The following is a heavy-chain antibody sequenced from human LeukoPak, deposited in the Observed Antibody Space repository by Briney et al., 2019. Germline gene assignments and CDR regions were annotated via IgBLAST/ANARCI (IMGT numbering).Heavy chain of an antibody. Sequence: SETLSLTCTVSSGSFSTYYWIWLRQPPGKGLEWIGHFYYSGSTNYNPSLKSRVTISVDTSRNQFSLKLTAVTAADTAVYYCARGQGGNYYLIYFDYWGQGALVTVSS. V-gene: IGHV4-59*01. CDR3: ARGQGGNYYLIYFDY. CDR2: FYYSGST. CDR1: SGSFSTYY. D-gene: IGHD1-26*01. J-gene: IGHJ4*02.